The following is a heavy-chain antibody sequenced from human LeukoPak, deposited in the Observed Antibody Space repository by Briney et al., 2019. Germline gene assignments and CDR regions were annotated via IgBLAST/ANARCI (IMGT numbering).Heavy chain of an antibody. CDR1: GFAVGSNY. J-gene: IGHJ4*02. V-gene: IGHV3-53*01. Sequence: GGSLRLSCVASGFAVGSNYMSWVRQAPGKRLEWVSLIYSGGAIRYADSVKGRFTISRDNSRNTLYLQMNSLRVEDSAVYYCAKALDSYGYYYYFNSWGQGTLVTVSS. D-gene: IGHD3-22*01. CDR2: IYSGGAI. CDR3: AKALDSYGYYYYFNS.